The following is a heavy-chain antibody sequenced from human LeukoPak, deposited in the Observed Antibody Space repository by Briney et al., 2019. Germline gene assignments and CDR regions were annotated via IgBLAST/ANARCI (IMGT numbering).Heavy chain of an antibody. Sequence: GGSLRLSCAASGFTFSIYWMSWVRQAPGKGLEWVANIKQDGSEEYYVDSVKGRFTISRDNAKNSLFLQMNSLRAEDTAVYYCARGGIPGMAAASDAFDIWGQGTMVTVSS. CDR2: IKQDGSEE. V-gene: IGHV3-7*03. J-gene: IGHJ3*02. CDR1: GFTFSIYW. CDR3: ARGGIPGMAAASDAFDI. D-gene: IGHD6-13*01.